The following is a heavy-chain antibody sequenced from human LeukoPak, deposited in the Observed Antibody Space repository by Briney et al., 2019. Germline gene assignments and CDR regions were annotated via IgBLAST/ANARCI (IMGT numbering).Heavy chain of an antibody. V-gene: IGHV1-2*02. Sequence: ASVKVSCKASGYTFTGYYMHWVRQAPGQGLEWMGWINPNSGGTNYAQKFQGRVTMTRDTSISTAYMELSRLRSDDTAVYYCAREEADSSSQPNWGQGTLVTVSS. CDR1: GYTFTGYY. J-gene: IGHJ4*02. D-gene: IGHD6-19*01. CDR2: INPNSGGT. CDR3: AREEADSSSQPN.